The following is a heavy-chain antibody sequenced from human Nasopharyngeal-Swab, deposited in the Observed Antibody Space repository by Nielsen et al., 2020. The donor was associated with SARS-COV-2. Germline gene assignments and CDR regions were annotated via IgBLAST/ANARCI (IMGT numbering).Heavy chain of an antibody. CDR1: GFTVSSNY. CDR3: ASCHDYGGNGGAFDI. D-gene: IGHD4-23*01. J-gene: IGHJ3*02. CDR2: IYSGGST. Sequence: GESLKISCAASGFTVSSNYMSWVRQAPGKGLEWVSVIYSGGSTYYADSVKGRFTISRDNSKNTLHLQMNSLRAEDTAVYYCASCHDYGGNGGAFDIWGQGTMVTVSS. V-gene: IGHV3-53*01.